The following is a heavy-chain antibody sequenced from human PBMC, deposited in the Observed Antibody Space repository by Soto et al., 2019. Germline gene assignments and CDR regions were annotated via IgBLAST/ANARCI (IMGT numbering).Heavy chain of an antibody. CDR2: ISAYNGNT. CDR3: ARANYRGIAVVWFDP. CDR1: GYTFTSYG. D-gene: IGHD6-19*01. V-gene: IGHV1-18*01. Sequence: QVQLVQSGAEVKKPGASVKVSFKASGYTFTSYGISWVRQAPGQGLEWMGWISAYNGNTNYAQKLQGRVTMTTDTSTSTAYMELRSLTSDDTAVYYCARANYRGIAVVWFDPWGQGTLVTVSS. J-gene: IGHJ5*02.